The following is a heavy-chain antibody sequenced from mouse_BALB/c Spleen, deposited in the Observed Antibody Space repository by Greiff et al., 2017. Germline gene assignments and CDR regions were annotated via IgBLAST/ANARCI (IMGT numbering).Heavy chain of an antibody. CDR3: AAGDYSWFAY. CDR1: GFNIKDTY. D-gene: IGHD1-1*01. Sequence: LQQSGAELVKPGASVKLSCTASGFNIKDTYMHWVKQTPGQGLEWIGAIYPGNGDTSYNQKFKGKATLTADKSSSTAYMQLSSLTSEDSAVYYCAAGDYSWFAYWGQGTLVTVSA. J-gene: IGHJ3*01. V-gene: IGHV1-12*01. CDR2: IYPGNGDT.